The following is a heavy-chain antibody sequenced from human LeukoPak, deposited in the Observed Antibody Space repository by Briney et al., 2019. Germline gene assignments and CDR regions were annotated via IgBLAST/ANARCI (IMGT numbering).Heavy chain of an antibody. D-gene: IGHD3-22*01. CDR1: GYIFTGYY. J-gene: IGHJ3*02. CDR2: ISAYNGNT. Sequence: ASVKVSCKASGYIFTGYYIHWVRQAPGQGLEWVGWISAYNGNTNYAQKLQGRVTMTTDTSTSTAYMELRSLRSDDTAVYYCARGEETMIVVDHAFDIWGQGTMVTVSS. CDR3: ARGEETMIVVDHAFDI. V-gene: IGHV1-18*04.